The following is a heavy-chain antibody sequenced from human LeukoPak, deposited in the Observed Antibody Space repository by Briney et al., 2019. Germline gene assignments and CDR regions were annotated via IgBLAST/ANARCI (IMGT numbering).Heavy chain of an antibody. V-gene: IGHV3-53*01. J-gene: IGHJ4*02. CDR1: GFTFSNFW. D-gene: IGHD1-26*01. CDR2: IYSGGNT. Sequence: PGGSLRLSCAASGFTFSNFWINWVRQAPGKGLEWVALIYSGGNTDYADSVKGRFTISRDDSKNTLYIQMNSLRAEDTAVYYCAREPPVWRESLPSRHFDYWGQGTLVTVSS. CDR3: AREPPVWRESLPSRHFDY.